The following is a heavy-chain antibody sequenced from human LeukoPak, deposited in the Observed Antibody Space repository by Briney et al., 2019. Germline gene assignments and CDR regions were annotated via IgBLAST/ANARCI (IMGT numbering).Heavy chain of an antibody. CDR3: AVTSSSWYPGIDY. D-gene: IGHD6-13*01. J-gene: IGHJ4*02. CDR1: GYSFTSYW. V-gene: IGHV5-10-1*01. CDR2: IDPSDSYT. Sequence: GESLKISCKGSGYSFTSYWISWVRQMPGKGLEWMGRIDPSDSYTNYSPSFQGHVTISADKSISTAYLQWSSLKASDTAMYYYAVTSSSWYPGIDYWGQGTLVTVSS.